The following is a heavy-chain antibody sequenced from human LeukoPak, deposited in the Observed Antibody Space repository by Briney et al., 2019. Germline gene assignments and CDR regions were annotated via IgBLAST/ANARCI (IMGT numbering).Heavy chain of an antibody. Sequence: GGSLRLSCAASGFTFSSYGMSWVRQAPGKGLEWVSAISGSGGSTYYADSVKGRFTISRDNSKNTLYLQMNSLRAEDTAVYYCAKDLGPYGDDETFDYWGQGTLVTVSS. CDR3: AKDLGPYGDDETFDY. V-gene: IGHV3-23*01. CDR1: GFTFSSYG. CDR2: ISGSGGST. J-gene: IGHJ4*02. D-gene: IGHD4-17*01.